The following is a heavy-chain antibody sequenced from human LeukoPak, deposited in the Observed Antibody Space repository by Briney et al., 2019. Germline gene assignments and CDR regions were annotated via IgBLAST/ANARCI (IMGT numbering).Heavy chain of an antibody. CDR2: IIPIFGTA. V-gene: IGHV1-69*13. D-gene: IGHD3-22*01. J-gene: IGHJ4*02. CDR1: GGTFSSYA. Sequence: SVKVSCKASGGTFSSYAISWVRQAPGQGLEWMGGIIPIFGTANYAQKFLGRVTITADESTSTAYMELSSLRSEDTAVYYCARDTHYYDSSGRDCWGQGTLVTVSS. CDR3: ARDTHYYDSSGRDC.